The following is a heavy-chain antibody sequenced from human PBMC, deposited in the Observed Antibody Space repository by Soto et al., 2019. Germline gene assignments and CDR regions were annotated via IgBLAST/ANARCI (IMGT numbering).Heavy chain of an antibody. D-gene: IGHD6-19*01. CDR1: GGSICSRNW. CDR3: ARASSGWLGWFDY. CDR2: IYHSGST. Sequence: SETLSLTCAVSGGSICSRNWWSWVRQPPGKGLEWIGEIYHSGSTNYNPSLKSRVTISVDKSKNQFSLKLSSVTAADTAVYYCARASSGWLGWFDYWGQGTLVTVSS. J-gene: IGHJ4*02. V-gene: IGHV4-4*02.